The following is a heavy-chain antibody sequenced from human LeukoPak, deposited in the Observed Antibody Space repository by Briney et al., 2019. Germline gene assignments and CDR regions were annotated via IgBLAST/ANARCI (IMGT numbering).Heavy chain of an antibody. J-gene: IGHJ4*02. CDR3: ARGERITMVRGVIPIGPLFDY. CDR2: IYTSGST. Sequence: PSETLSLTCTVSGGSISSYYWSWIRQPAGKGLEWIGRIYTSGSTNYNPSLKSRVTMSVDTSKNQFSLKLSSVTAADTAVYYCARGERITMVRGVIPIGPLFDYWGQGTLVTVSS. CDR1: GGSISSYY. V-gene: IGHV4-4*07. D-gene: IGHD3-10*01.